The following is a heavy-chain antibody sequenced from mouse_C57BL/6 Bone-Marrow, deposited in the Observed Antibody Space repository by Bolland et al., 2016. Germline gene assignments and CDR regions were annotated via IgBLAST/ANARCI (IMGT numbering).Heavy chain of an antibody. Sequence: YPGSGSTNYNEKFKSKATLTVDTSSSTAYMQLSSLTSEDSAVYYCATTVVATSYFDYWGQGTT. V-gene: IGHV1-55*01. CDR2: YPGSGST. D-gene: IGHD1-1*01. CDR3: ATTVVATSYFDY. J-gene: IGHJ2*01.